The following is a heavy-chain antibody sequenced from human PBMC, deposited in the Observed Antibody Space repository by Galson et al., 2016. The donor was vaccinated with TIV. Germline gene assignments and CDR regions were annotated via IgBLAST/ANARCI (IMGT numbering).Heavy chain of an antibody. J-gene: IGHJ4*02. V-gene: IGHV3-33*05. CDR3: ARQWQSYFFDY. CDR2: ISFDRSDK. CDR1: GFTFSSYD. D-gene: IGHD6-19*01. Sequence: SLRLSCAASGFTFSSYDMHWVRQAPGKGLEWVAIISFDRSDKYYGDSVKGRFTISRDNSKNTLYLQMNSLTAEDTAVYYCARQWQSYFFDYWGQGILVTVSS.